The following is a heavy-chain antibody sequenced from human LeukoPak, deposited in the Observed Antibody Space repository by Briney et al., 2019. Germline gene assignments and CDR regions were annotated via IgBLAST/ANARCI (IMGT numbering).Heavy chain of an antibody. V-gene: IGHV3-11*01. CDR1: GFTFSDYY. Sequence: GGSLRLSCAASGFTFSDYYMSWIRQAPGKGLEWVSYISSSGSTIYYADSVKGRFTISRDNAKNSLYLQMNSLRAEDTAVYYCARGPSNWNDESYHFDYWGQGTLVTVSS. J-gene: IGHJ4*02. D-gene: IGHD1-1*01. CDR3: ARGPSNWNDESYHFDY. CDR2: ISSSGSTI.